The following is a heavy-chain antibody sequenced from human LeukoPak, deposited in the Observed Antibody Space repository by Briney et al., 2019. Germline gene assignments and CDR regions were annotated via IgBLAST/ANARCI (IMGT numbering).Heavy chain of an antibody. CDR1: GFTFHHYA. V-gene: IGHV3-9*01. CDR2: ISWNSAYI. D-gene: IGHD5-12*01. Sequence: PGGSLRLSCAASGFTFHHYAIHWVRQVPGKGLEWVSGISWNSAYIGYADSVKGRLTISRDNAKNSVYLQMNSLRAEDTALYYCAKDKAPLYSGYDWDLDFWGQGTMVTVSS. J-gene: IGHJ4*02. CDR3: AKDKAPLYSGYDWDLDF.